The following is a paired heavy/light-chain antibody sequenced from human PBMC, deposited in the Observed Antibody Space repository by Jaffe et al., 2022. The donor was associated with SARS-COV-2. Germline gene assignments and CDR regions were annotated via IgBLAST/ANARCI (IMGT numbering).Light chain of an antibody. V-gene: IGLV3-19*01. J-gene: IGLJ3*02. CDR1: SLKNYY. CDR3: NSRDNGPNRLM. CDR2: GKD. Sequence: SSELTQDPAVSVALGQTVRITCHGDSLKNYYATWYQQRPGQAPLLVFYGKDGRPSGIPDRISGSSSGSTASLIITGAQAEDEAVYYCNSRDNGPNRLMFGGGTNLTVL.
Heavy chain of an antibody. J-gene: IGHJ4*02. V-gene: IGHV5-51*01. CDR1: GYSFTSSW. Sequence: EVQLVQSAAEVKKPGESLKISCKASGYSFTSSWIAWVRHVPGKGLEWIGSIYYGDSKATYSPSFQGQVTISVDQSISTAYLQWSSLKASDTGLYYCTRGKSNSWHLFESWGLGTLVTVSS. D-gene: IGHD4-4*01. CDR2: IYYGDSKA. CDR3: TRGKSNSWHLFES.